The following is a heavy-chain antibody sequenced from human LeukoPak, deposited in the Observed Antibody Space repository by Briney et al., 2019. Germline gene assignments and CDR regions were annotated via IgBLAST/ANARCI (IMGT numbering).Heavy chain of an antibody. J-gene: IGHJ4*02. CDR2: IWYDGSNK. CDR1: GFTFSSYG. D-gene: IGHD6-13*01. CDR3: TKEVAAAGYFDY. V-gene: IGHV3-33*06. Sequence: PGGSLRLSCAASGFTFSSYGMHWVRQAPGKGLEWEAVIWYDGSNKYYADSVKGRFTISRDNSKNTLYMQMNSLRAEDTAVYYCTKEVAAAGYFDYWGQGTLVTVSS.